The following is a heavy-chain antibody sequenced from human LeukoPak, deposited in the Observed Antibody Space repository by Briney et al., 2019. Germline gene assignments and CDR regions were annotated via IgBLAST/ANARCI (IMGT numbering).Heavy chain of an antibody. V-gene: IGHV1-24*01. D-gene: IGHD3-10*01. J-gene: IGHJ3*02. Sequence: ASVKVSCKVSGYTFTELSMHWVRQAPGKGLEWIGGFDPEDGEIIYAQKFKGRVTMTEDTSTDSVYMELSSLRSEDTAVYYCATDRGGRWFGELGGRDACDIWGQGTRVTVSS. CDR3: ATDRGGRWFGELGGRDACDI. CDR2: FDPEDGEI. CDR1: GYTFTELS.